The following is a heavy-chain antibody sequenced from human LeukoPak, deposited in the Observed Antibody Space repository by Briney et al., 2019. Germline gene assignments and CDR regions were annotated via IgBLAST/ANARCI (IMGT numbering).Heavy chain of an antibody. D-gene: IGHD3-16*01. V-gene: IGHV1-2*02. J-gene: IGHJ5*02. CDR2: INPNSGGT. Sequence: ASVKVSCKASGYTFTGYYMHWVRQAPGQGLEWMGWINPNSGGTNYAQKFQGRVTMTRDTSISTAYMELSRLRSDDTAVYYCARDNVPTSGFDPWGQGTLVTVSS. CDR1: GYTFTGYY. CDR3: ARDNVPTSGFDP.